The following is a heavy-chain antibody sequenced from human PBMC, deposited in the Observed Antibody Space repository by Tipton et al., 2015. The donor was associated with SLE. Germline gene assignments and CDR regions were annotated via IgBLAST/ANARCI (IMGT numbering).Heavy chain of an antibody. Sequence: TLSLTCTVSGGSISSSSYYWGWIRQPPGKGLEWIGRIYTSGSTNYNPSLKSRVTISVDTSKNQLSLKLSSVTAADTAVYYCARVVPAPLQFFDPWGHGTLVTISS. CDR2: IYTSGST. V-gene: IGHV4-61*02. J-gene: IGHJ5*02. D-gene: IGHD2-2*01. CDR3: ARVVPAPLQFFDP. CDR1: GGSISSSSYY.